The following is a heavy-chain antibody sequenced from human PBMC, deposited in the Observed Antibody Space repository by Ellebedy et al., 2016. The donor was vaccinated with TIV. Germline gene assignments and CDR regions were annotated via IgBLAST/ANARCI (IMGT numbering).Heavy chain of an antibody. V-gene: IGHV3-66*01. CDR3: ARTKYLDY. J-gene: IGHJ4*02. CDR2: IYSGGST. Sequence: GESLKISCAASGFTVSSNYMTSVRQAPGKGLEWVSIIYSGGSTYYADSVKDRFTISRDNSKNTLYLQMSSLRAEDTAIYYWARTKYLDYWGQGTLVTVSS. CDR1: GFTVSSNY.